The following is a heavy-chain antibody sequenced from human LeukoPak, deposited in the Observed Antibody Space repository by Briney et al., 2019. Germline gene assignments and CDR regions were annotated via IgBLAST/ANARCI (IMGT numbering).Heavy chain of an antibody. CDR3: ARDSPSYSSSWYY. V-gene: IGHV1-2*02. J-gene: IGHJ4*02. Sequence: GASVKVSCKASGYTFTGYYMHWVRQAPGQGLEWMGWINPNSGGTNYAQKFQGRVTMTRDTSISTAYMELSRLRSDDTAVYYCARDSPSYSSSWYYWGQGALVTVSS. CDR2: INPNSGGT. CDR1: GYTFTGYY. D-gene: IGHD6-13*01.